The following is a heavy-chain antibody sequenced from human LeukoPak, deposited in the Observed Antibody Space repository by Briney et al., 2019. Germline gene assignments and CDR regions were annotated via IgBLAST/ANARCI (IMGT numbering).Heavy chain of an antibody. Sequence: GGSLRLSCAASGFIFSNYAMSWVRQAPGKGLEWVAAITDDSGSTFHADSVKGRFTISRDNSKNTLYLQMNSLRAEDTAVYYCAKDRLEWLLSSDYWGQGTLVTVSS. CDR2: ITDDSGST. CDR1: GFIFSNYA. J-gene: IGHJ4*02. CDR3: AKDRLEWLLSSDY. D-gene: IGHD3-3*01. V-gene: IGHV3-23*01.